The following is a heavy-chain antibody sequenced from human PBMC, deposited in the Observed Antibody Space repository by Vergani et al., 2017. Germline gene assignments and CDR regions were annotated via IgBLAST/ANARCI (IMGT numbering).Heavy chain of an antibody. CDR1: GASIRSSNYY. V-gene: IGHV4-39*01. J-gene: IGHJ5*02. CDR2: IYYSGST. CDR3: ARHSTVEWLVKLGWIDP. Sequence: QLQLQESGPGLVKPSATLSLTCSVSGASIRSSNYYLSWIRQPPGKGLDWIASIYYSGSTYYSPSLKSLVTISVDTSKNQFSLKLSSVTAADTAVYFCARHSTVEWLVKLGWIDPWGQGILVTVSS. D-gene: IGHD6-19*01.